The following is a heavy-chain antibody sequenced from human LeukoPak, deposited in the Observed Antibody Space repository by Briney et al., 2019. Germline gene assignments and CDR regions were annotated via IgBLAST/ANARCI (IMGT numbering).Heavy chain of an antibody. V-gene: IGHV4-38-2*02. CDR2: MYHTGRT. D-gene: IGHD4/OR15-4a*01. J-gene: IGHJ6*03. CDR3: ATYGATSSYYYHFYMNV. CDR1: GDSISSGYY. Sequence: SETLSLTCSVSGDSISSGYYWGWIRQPPGKGLEWIGSMYHTGRTDDNPSLKSRVTMSVDTSKNQFSLRLSSVTAADTAVYYCATYGATSSYYYHFYMNVWGKGTTVTVSS.